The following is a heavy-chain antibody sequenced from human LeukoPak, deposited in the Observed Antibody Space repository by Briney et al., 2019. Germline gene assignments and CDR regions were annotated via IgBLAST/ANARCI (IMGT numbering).Heavy chain of an antibody. J-gene: IGHJ4*02. D-gene: IGHD2-15*01. CDR3: ARDQMYRSGGYCYFHY. Sequence: QPGGSLRLSCAASGFTFSSYWIHWVRQAPGKGLVWVSRINSDGTSTSYADSVKGRFTISRDNAKNTLYLQMNSLRAEDTAVYYCARDQMYRSGGYCYFHYWGQGTLVTVSS. CDR1: GFTFSSYW. CDR2: INSDGTST. V-gene: IGHV3-74*01.